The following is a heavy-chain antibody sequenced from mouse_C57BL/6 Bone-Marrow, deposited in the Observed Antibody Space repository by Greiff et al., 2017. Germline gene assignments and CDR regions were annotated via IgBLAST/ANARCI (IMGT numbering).Heavy chain of an antibody. V-gene: IGHV1-61*01. CDR2: IYPSDSET. CDR1: GYTFTSYW. CDR3: ARGDPEGGMDY. Sequence: QVQLKQPGAELVRPGSSVKLSCKASGYTFTSYWMDWVKQRPGPGLEWIGNIYPSDSETHYNQKFKDKATLTVDKSSSTAYMQLSSLTSEDSAVYDGARGDPEGGMDYWGQGTSGTVSS. J-gene: IGHJ4*01. D-gene: IGHD1-1*02.